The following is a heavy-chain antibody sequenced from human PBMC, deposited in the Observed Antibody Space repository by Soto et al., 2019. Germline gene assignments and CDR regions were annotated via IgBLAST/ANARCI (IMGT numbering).Heavy chain of an antibody. V-gene: IGHV1-18*01. D-gene: IGHD6-19*01. CDR1: GYTFTSYG. CDR3: ARRALWYSSGWYDY. CDR2: ISAYNGNT. Sequence: AASVKVSCKASGYTFTSYGISWVRQAPGQGLEWMGWISAYNGNTNYAQKLQGRVTMTTDTSTSTAYMELRSLRSDDTAVYYCARRALWYSSGWYDYWGQGTLVTVSS. J-gene: IGHJ4*02.